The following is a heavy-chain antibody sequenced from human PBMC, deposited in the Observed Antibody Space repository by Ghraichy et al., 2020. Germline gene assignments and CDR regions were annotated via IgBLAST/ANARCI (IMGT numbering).Heavy chain of an antibody. V-gene: IGHV3-21*06. Sequence: GGSLRLSCIGSGFPFGSYSMNWVRQAPGKGLEWVSYITSTSRFISYSASVKGRFTVSRDNAQNSLSLQMKSLRGEDTAVYYCARASTVVRFYYYGGMDVLGQGTTVTVSS. CDR3: ARASTVVRFYYYGGMDV. J-gene: IGHJ6*02. D-gene: IGHD4-23*01. CDR1: GFPFGSYS. CDR2: ITSTSRFI.